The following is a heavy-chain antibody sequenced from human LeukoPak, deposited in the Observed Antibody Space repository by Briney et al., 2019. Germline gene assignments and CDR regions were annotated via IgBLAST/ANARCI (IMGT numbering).Heavy chain of an antibody. Sequence: GRSLRLSCAASGFTFSSCAMHWVRQAPGKGLEWVAVISYDGSNEYYADSVKGRFTISRDNSKNTLYLQMNSLRGEDTAVYYCARDKWNWYFDYWGQGTLVTVSS. CDR3: ARDKWNWYFDY. CDR2: ISYDGSNE. D-gene: IGHD1-7*01. J-gene: IGHJ4*02. V-gene: IGHV3-30*01. CDR1: GFTFSSCA.